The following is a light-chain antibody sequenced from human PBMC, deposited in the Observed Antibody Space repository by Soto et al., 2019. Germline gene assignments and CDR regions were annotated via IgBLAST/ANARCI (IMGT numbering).Light chain of an antibody. V-gene: IGKV3-15*01. CDR3: QQHSNWPT. CDR2: GAS. Sequence: EIVMTQSPATLSVSPGERATLSCRASQSINTNLACYQQKPGQPPRLLIFGASTRATGIPARFSGRGSGTXXXXTXXXLQXEDSGVYYCQQHSNWPTFGPGTKVEVK. CDR1: QSINTN. J-gene: IGKJ1*01.